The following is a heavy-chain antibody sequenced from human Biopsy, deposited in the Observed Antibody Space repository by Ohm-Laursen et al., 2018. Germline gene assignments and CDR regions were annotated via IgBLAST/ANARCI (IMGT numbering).Heavy chain of an antibody. CDR2: MIPSSGKT. D-gene: IGHD6-6*01. Sequence: ASVKVSCKTSGYSFSTYDVNWVRQARGQGLEWMGWMIPSSGKTGYAQRFQGRVTLAMNTSISTAYMELSGLRSEDTAVYFCARGYSRRVSIFEASIYWFDTWGQGTLVTVSS. CDR3: ARGYSRRVSIFEASIYWFDT. J-gene: IGHJ5*02. CDR1: GYSFSTYD. V-gene: IGHV1-8*01.